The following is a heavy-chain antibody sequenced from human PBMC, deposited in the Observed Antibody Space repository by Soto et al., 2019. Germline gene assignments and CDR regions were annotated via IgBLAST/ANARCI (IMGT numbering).Heavy chain of an antibody. Sequence: VGSLRLSCSASGFTFTSYAMHWVRQAPGKGLEFVSAISSYGADTYYADSVKGRFAISRDNSKNTLYLQMSSLRAEDTALYYCVKEGYMRSDWYGQFDYWGQGALVTVSS. J-gene: IGHJ4*02. V-gene: IGHV3-64D*06. CDR1: GFTFTSYA. CDR2: ISSYGADT. D-gene: IGHD6-19*01. CDR3: VKEGYMRSDWYGQFDY.